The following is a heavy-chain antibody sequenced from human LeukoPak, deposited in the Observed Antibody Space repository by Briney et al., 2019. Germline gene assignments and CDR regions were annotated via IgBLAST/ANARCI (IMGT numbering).Heavy chain of an antibody. V-gene: IGHV3-48*01. CDR3: AILWFGELSTKGNWFDP. CDR1: GFTFSSYS. CDR2: ISSSSSTI. Sequence: GGSLRLSCAASGFTFSSYSMNWVRQAPGKGLEWVSYISSSSSTIYYADSVKGRFTISRDNAKNSLYLQMNSLRAEDTAVYYCAILWFGELSTKGNWFDPWGQGTLVTVSS. D-gene: IGHD3-10*01. J-gene: IGHJ5*02.